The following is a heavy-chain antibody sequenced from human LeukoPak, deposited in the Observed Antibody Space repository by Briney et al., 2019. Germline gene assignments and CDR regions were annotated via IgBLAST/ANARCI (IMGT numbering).Heavy chain of an antibody. CDR1: GFTFSNAW. D-gene: IGHD6-13*01. Sequence: GGSLRLSCAASGFTFSNAWMSWVRQAPGKGLEWVSSISSSSSYIYYADSVKGRFTISRDNAKNSLYLQMNSLRAEDTAVYYCARDFEAAGTTQFDYWGQGTLVTVSS. J-gene: IGHJ4*02. CDR2: ISSSSSYI. V-gene: IGHV3-21*01. CDR3: ARDFEAAGTTQFDY.